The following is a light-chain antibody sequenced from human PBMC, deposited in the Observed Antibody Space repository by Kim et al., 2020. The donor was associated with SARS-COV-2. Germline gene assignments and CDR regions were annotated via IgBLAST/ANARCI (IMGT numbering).Light chain of an antibody. CDR2: DVS. Sequence: QSALTQPASVSGSPGQSITISCTGTSSDVGGYNYVSWYQQHPGKAPKLMIYDVSKRPSGVSNRFSGAKSGNTAALTISGLQAEDEADYYGSSYTSGSQVFGGGTQLTVL. J-gene: IGLJ3*02. V-gene: IGLV2-14*01. CDR3: SSYTSGSQV. CDR1: SSDVGGYNY.